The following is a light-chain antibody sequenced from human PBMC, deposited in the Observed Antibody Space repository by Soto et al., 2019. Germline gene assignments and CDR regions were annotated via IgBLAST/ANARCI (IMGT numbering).Light chain of an antibody. Sequence: DIQMTQSPSSMAASLGDRVAVTCRASYSISPWVAWYQQKPGKAPKVLIYKASSLVSGVPSSFSGSGSGTEFTLTISSLQPDDSATYYCQQYNSYSPTFGQGTKVDIK. J-gene: IGKJ1*01. CDR3: QQYNSYSPT. CDR1: YSISPW. CDR2: KAS. V-gene: IGKV1-5*03.